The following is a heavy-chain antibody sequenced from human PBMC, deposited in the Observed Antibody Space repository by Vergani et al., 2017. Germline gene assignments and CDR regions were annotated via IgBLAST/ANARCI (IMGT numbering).Heavy chain of an antibody. CDR1: GGSISSGGYY. CDR2: IYYSGST. J-gene: IGHJ3*02. V-gene: IGHV4-31*03. D-gene: IGHD3-22*01. Sequence: QVQLQESGPGLVKPSQTLSLTCTVSGGSISSGGYYCSWIRQHPGKGLEWIGYIYYSGSTYYNPSLKSRVTISVDTSKNQFSLKLSSVTAADTAVYYCARRCYYDSSGYYCAFDIWGQGTMVTVSS. CDR3: ARRCYYDSSGYYCAFDI.